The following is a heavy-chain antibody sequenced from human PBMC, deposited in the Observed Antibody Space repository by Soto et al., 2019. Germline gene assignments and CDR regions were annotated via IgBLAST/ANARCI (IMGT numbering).Heavy chain of an antibody. CDR1: GFTFTGHY. V-gene: IGHV1-2*02. CDR3: AKSGSLFRPSLGYFDY. J-gene: IGHJ4*02. D-gene: IGHD1-26*01. Sequence: ASVKVSCKASGFTFTGHYIHWVRQAPGQGLEWMGWINPNSGGTSYAQKFQGRVTMTRDTSITTAYMELSRLSSDDTAVYYCAKSGSLFRPSLGYFDYWGQGTLVTVSS. CDR2: INPNSGGT.